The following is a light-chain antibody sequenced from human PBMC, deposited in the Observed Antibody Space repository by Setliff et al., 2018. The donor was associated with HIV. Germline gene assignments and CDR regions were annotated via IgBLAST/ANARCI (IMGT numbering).Light chain of an antibody. V-gene: IGLV2-14*01. CDR3: SSFTSTSTVV. CDR2: VVT. Sequence: QSALTQPASVSGSPGQSITISCTGTTSDVGGFDYVSWYQQYPDRAPQLLIYVVTNRPSGVSNRFSGSKSGNPAPLTISGLQPEDESDYYCSSFTSTSTVVFGGGTKVTVL. CDR1: TSDVGGFDY. J-gene: IGLJ2*01.